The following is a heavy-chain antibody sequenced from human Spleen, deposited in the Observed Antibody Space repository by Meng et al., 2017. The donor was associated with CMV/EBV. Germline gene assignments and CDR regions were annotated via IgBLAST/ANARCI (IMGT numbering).Heavy chain of an antibody. V-gene: IGHV3-23*03. CDR3: ARARMYYDILTGYYRVSYFDY. D-gene: IGHD3-9*01. CDR2: IYGGGFST. J-gene: IGHJ4*02. Sequence: GESLKISCTASGFTFNNSAMSWVRQAPGKGLEWVSVIYGGGFSTYYADSVKGRFTISRDNPKNTLYLQMNSLRAEDTAVYYCARARMYYDILTGYYRVSYFDYWGQGTLVTVSS. CDR1: GFTFNNSA.